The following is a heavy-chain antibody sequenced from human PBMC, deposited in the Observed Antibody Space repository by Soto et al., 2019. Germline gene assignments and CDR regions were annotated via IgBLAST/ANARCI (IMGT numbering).Heavy chain of an antibody. CDR1: GFTLSDYY. CDR2: ISSSGTVD. V-gene: IGHV3-11*01. J-gene: IGHJ6*03. Sequence: QVQLVESGGGLVKPGGSLRLSCVASGFTLSDYYMSWIRQAPGKGLEWVSYISSSGTVDNYADSVKGRFTISSDNAKNKLFLQLNSQSAEDTAVYYCASRSLGTYYYMDAWGKGTTVTVSS. D-gene: IGHD3-10*01. CDR3: ASRSLGTYYYMDA.